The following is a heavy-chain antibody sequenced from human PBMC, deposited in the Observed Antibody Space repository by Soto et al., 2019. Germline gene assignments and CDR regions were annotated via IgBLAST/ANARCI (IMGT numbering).Heavy chain of an antibody. V-gene: IGHV3-23*01. CDR2: ISGSGGST. D-gene: IGHD2-2*01. CDR3: AKDLHIVEVPAPIPYGLDV. Sequence: GGSLRLSCAASGFTFSSYAMSWVRQAPGKGLEWVSAISGSGGSTYYADSVKGRFTISRDNSKNTLYLQMNSLRAEDTAVYYCAKDLHIVEVPAPIPYGLDVWGQGTTVTVSS. J-gene: IGHJ6*02. CDR1: GFTFSSYA.